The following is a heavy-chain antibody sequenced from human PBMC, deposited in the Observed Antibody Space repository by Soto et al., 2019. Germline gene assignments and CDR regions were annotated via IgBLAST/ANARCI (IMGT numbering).Heavy chain of an antibody. CDR2: IRVGGGDT. D-gene: IGHD6-19*01. CDR1: GFTFSSSA. Sequence: EVRLLESGGGLAQPGGSRRLSCAASGFTFSSSAMNWVRQAPGKGLEWVSSIRVGGGDTFYADSVRGRFTASRDISRNPLYLQMNSLRAEDTAIYYCAKCSVGTVRTSGWCNWFDPWGQGTLVTVSS. J-gene: IGHJ5*02. V-gene: IGHV3-23*01. CDR3: AKCSVGTVRTSGWCNWFDP.